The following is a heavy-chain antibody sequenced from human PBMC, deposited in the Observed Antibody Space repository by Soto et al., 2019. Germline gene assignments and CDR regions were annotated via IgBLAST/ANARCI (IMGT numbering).Heavy chain of an antibody. CDR3: ARDSGYYIYYYYGMDV. Sequence: QVQLQESGPGLVKPSQTLSLTCTVSGGSISSGGYYWSWIRQHPGKGLEWIGYIYYSGSTYYNPSLKSRVTISVDTSKNQFSLKLSSVTAADTAVYYCARDSGYYIYYYYGMDVWGQGTTVTVSS. J-gene: IGHJ6*02. V-gene: IGHV4-31*03. D-gene: IGHD5-12*01. CDR1: GGSISSGGYY. CDR2: IYYSGST.